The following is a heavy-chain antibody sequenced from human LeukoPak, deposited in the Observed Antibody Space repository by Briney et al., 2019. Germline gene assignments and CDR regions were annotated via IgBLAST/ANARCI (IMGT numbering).Heavy chain of an antibody. J-gene: IGHJ5*02. Sequence: GASVKVSCKASGYTFTSYYMHWVRQAPGQGLEWMGIINPSGGSTSYAQKFQGRVTMTRDTSTSTVYMELSSLRSEDTAVYYCARDGGLGGRHQNWFDPWGQGTLVTVSS. D-gene: IGHD3-16*01. CDR3: ARDGGLGGRHQNWFDP. CDR1: GYTFTSYY. CDR2: INPSGGST. V-gene: IGHV1-46*01.